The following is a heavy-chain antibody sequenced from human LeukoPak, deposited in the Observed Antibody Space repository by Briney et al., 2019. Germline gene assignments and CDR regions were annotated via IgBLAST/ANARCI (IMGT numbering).Heavy chain of an antibody. Sequence: ASVKVSCKASGYTFTSYGISWVRQAPGQGLEWMGWISAYNGNTNYAQKLQGRVTMTTDTSTSTAYMELRSLRSDDTAVYYCARILIVVVPDDVADYWGQGTLVTVSS. D-gene: IGHD2-2*01. V-gene: IGHV1-18*01. CDR1: GYTFTSYG. CDR3: ARILIVVVPDDVADY. CDR2: ISAYNGNT. J-gene: IGHJ4*02.